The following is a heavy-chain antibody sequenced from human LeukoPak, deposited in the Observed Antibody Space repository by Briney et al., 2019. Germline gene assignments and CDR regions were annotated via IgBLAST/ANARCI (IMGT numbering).Heavy chain of an antibody. CDR1: GFTFSSYD. CDR3: ARDLPPLDY. J-gene: IGHJ4*02. Sequence: PGGSLRLSCAASGFTFSSYDMHWVRQAPGKGLEWVAFIRYDGSDENYADSVKGRFTISRDNSKNTLYLQMNSLRVEDTGVYYCARDLPPLDYWGQGTLVTVSS. CDR2: IRYDGSDE. V-gene: IGHV3-30*02.